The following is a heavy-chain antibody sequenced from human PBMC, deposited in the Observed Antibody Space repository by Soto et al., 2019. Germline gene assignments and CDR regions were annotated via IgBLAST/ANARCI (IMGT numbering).Heavy chain of an antibody. D-gene: IGHD3-22*01. J-gene: IGHJ4*02. CDR1: GYSFAGYW. V-gene: IGHV5-10-1*01. Sequence: GESLKISCKGSGYSFAGYWITWVRQKPGKGLEWMGRIDPSDSQTYYSPSFRGHVTTSVTKSITTVFLQWSSLRASDTAMYYCARQIYDSDTGPNFQYYFDSWGQGTPVTVSS. CDR2: IDPSDSQT. CDR3: ARQIYDSDTGPNFQYYFDS.